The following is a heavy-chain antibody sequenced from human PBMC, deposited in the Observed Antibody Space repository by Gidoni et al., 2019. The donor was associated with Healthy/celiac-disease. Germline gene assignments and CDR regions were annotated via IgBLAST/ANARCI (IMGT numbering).Heavy chain of an antibody. CDR2: ISSSGSTI. J-gene: IGHJ3*02. D-gene: IGHD5-12*01. CDR3: ARGDEHEWLGDNGRDGAFDI. CDR1: GFTFSDNY. V-gene: IGHV3-11*01. Sequence: QVQLVESGGGLVKPGGSLRLSCAASGFTFSDNYMSWIRQAPGKGLEWVSYISSSGSTIYYADSVKGRFTISRDNAKNSLYLQMNSLRAEDTAVYYCARGDEHEWLGDNGRDGAFDIWGQGTMVTVSS.